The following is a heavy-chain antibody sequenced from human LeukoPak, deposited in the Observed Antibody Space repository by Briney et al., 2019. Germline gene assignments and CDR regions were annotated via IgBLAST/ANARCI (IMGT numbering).Heavy chain of an antibody. J-gene: IGHJ5*02. CDR3: ARDSQLTSDWSLNWFDP. D-gene: IGHD6-19*01. CDR2: ISGSGNSI. Sequence: PEGSLRLSCAASGFTFSTFEMNWVRQAPGKGLEWVSYISGSGNSIYADSVKGRFTISRDNAKNSLYLQMNSLRAEDTAVYFCARDSQLTSDWSLNWFDPWGQGTLVTVSS. CDR1: GFTFSTFE. V-gene: IGHV3-48*03.